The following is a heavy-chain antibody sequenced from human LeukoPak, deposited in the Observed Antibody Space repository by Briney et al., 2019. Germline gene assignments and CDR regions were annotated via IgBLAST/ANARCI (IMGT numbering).Heavy chain of an antibody. J-gene: IGHJ4*02. CDR1: GFTFSSYA. V-gene: IGHV3-23*01. CDR2: ISGSGGSI. D-gene: IGHD6-6*01. CDR3: AKDLRSSRSSDSYSDY. Sequence: PGGSLRLSCAASGFTFSSYAMNWVRQAPGKGLEWVSGISGSGGSIYYVDSVKGRFTISRDNSKNTLYLQMNSLRAEDTAVYYCAKDLRSSRSSDSYSDYWGQGTLVTVSS.